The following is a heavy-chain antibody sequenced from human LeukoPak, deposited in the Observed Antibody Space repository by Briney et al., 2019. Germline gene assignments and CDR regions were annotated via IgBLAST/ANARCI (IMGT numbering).Heavy chain of an antibody. J-gene: IGHJ5*02. D-gene: IGHD2-21*01. V-gene: IGHV4-30-2*01. CDR2: IYGGRT. CDR3: AGEGEYGDSYS. Sequence: SQTLSLTCAVSGDSISYESYYWNWIRQAPGKGPEGIGNIYGGRTRLNPSLTGRFAISGDISKSQVSLSLTSVTAADTAIYYCAGEGEYGDSYSWGQGALVIVSA. CDR1: GDSISYESYY.